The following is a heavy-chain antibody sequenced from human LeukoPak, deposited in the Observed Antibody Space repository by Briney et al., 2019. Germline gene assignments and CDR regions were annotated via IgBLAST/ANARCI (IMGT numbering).Heavy chain of an antibody. D-gene: IGHD5-18*01. CDR1: GYTFTGYF. V-gene: IGHV1-2*02. Sequence: ASVKVSCKASGYTFTGYFMHWVRQAPGQGLEWMGWINPNSGGTNYAQKFQGRVTMTRDTSISTAYIELSRLRSEDTAVYYCARAPTEQLWGVFDYWGQGTLVTVSS. J-gene: IGHJ4*02. CDR2: INPNSGGT. CDR3: ARAPTEQLWGVFDY.